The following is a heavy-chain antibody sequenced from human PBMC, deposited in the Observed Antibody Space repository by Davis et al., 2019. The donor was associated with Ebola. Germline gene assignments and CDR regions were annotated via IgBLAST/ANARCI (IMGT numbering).Heavy chain of an antibody. V-gene: IGHV3-7*03. D-gene: IGHD4-11*01. CDR1: GFTFSDNY. J-gene: IGHJ4*02. CDR2: INEDGTEL. CDR3: ARDRDYSRRFDY. Sequence: PGGSLRLSCAASGFTFSDNYMSWVRQAPGKGLEWVANINEDGTELYYVDSVKGRFTISRDNTKNSLFLQMNSLRVDDSAVYYCARDRDYSRRFDYWGQGTLVTVSS.